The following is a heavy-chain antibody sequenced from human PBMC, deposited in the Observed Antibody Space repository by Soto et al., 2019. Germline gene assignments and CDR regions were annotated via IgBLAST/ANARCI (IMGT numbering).Heavy chain of an antibody. CDR1: GFTFSSYS. J-gene: IGHJ4*02. V-gene: IGHV3-21*01. CDR3: ARGGEDSGYAFDY. D-gene: IGHD5-12*01. Sequence: PGGSVRLSCAASGFTFSSYSMNWVRQAPGKGLEWVSSISSSSSYIYYADSVKGRFTISRDNAKNSLYLQMNSLRAEDTAVYYCARGGEDSGYAFDYWGQGTLVTVSS. CDR2: ISSSSSYI.